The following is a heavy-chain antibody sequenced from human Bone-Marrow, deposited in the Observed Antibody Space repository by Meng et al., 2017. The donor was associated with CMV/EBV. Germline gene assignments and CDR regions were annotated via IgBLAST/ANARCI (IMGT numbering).Heavy chain of an antibody. V-gene: IGHV1-24*01. CDR1: GYTLTELS. Sequence: ASVKVSCKVSGYTLTELSMHWVRQAPGKGLEWMGGFDPEDGETIYAQKFQGRVTMTEDTSTDTAYMELSSLRSEDTAVYYCARVGERSGSYACVYWGQGKRVNVAS. J-gene: IGHJ4*02. D-gene: IGHD1-26*01. CDR3: ARVGERSGSYACVY. CDR2: FDPEDGET.